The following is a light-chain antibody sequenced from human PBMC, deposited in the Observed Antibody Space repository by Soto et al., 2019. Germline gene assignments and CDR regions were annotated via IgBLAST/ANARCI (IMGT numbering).Light chain of an antibody. CDR1: QSVNSR. CDR3: QHYGRSPIN. V-gene: IGKV3-20*01. J-gene: IGKJ5*01. Sequence: IVLTHSPGTLSLSPWERATLSFRASQSVNSRLAWYQHKPGQAPRLLISGASSRATGIPDRFSGSGSATDFTLTISRLEPEDFALYYCQHYGRSPINFGQGTRLEIK. CDR2: GAS.